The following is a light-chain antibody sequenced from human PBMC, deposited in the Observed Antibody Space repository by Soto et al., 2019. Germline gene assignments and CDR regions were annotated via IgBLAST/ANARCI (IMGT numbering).Light chain of an antibody. CDR3: CAYAGNYIWV. CDR1: SRDVGVYNY. Sequence: QSALTQPRSVSGSPGQSVTISCTGTSRDVGVYNYVSWYQHHPGKAPKLMIYDVRKRPSGVPDRFSGSKSGNTASLTISGLQADVDADYYCCAYAGNYIWVFGGGTKLTVL. CDR2: DVR. V-gene: IGLV2-11*01. J-gene: IGLJ3*02.